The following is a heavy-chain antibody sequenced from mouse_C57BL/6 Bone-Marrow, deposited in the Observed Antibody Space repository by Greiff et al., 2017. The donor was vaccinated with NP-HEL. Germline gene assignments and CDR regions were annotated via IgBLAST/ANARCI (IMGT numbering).Heavy chain of an antibody. J-gene: IGHJ2*01. CDR1: GYTFTDYY. D-gene: IGHD2-10*01. CDR3: ARSLLSFDY. Sequence: EVMLVESGPELVKPGASVKISCKASGYTFTDYYMNWVKQSHGKSLEWIGDINPNNGGTSYNQKFKGKATLTVDKSSSTAYMELRSLTSEDSAVYYCARSLLSFDYWGQGTTLTVSS. V-gene: IGHV1-26*01. CDR2: INPNNGGT.